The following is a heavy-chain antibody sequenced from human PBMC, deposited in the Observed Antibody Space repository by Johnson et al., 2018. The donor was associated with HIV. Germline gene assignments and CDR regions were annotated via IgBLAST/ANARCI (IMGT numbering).Heavy chain of an antibody. CDR1: GFIVSSNC. D-gene: IGHD6-13*01. Sequence: VQLVESGGGLMQPGGSLRLSCAASGFIVSSNCMTWVRQAPGKGLEWVSVIYSGGSTYYVDSVKGRFTISRDNSKNTLYLQMNSLRAEDTAVYYCAKDWGIAAAGTDAFDIWGQGTMVTVSS. V-gene: IGHV3-53*01. J-gene: IGHJ3*02. CDR2: IYSGGST. CDR3: AKDWGIAAAGTDAFDI.